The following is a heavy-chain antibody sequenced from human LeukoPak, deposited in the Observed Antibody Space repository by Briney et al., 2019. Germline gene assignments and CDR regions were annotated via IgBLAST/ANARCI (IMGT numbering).Heavy chain of an antibody. J-gene: IGHJ4*02. V-gene: IGHV3-30-3*01. Sequence: GRSLRLSCAASGFTFSSYAMHWVRQAPGKGLEWVAVISYDGSNKYYADSVKGRFTISRDNSKNTLYLQMNSLRAEDTAVYYCAGDGTALDYWGQGTLVTVSS. CDR2: ISYDGSNK. CDR1: GFTFSSYA. D-gene: IGHD1-1*01. CDR3: AGDGTALDY.